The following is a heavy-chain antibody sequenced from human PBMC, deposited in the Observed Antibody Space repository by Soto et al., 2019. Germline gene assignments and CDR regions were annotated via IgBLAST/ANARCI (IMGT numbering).Heavy chain of an antibody. CDR2: IIPIFGTA. V-gene: IGHV1-69*06. CDR3: APYCSGGSCYPSWFDP. D-gene: IGHD2-15*01. Sequence: SVIVSCKASGGTFSSYAISCLRQAPGQGLEWMGGIIPIFGTANYAQKFQGRVTITADKSTSTAYMELSSLRSEDTAVYYCAPYCSGGSCYPSWFDPWGQGTLGTVFS. CDR1: GGTFSSYA. J-gene: IGHJ5*02.